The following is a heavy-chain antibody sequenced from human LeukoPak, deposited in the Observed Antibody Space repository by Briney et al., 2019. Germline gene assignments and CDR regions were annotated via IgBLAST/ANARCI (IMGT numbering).Heavy chain of an antibody. CDR3: ARGGGYEPHRTLDY. CDR1: GGTFSSYA. J-gene: IGHJ4*02. CDR2: IIPIFGTA. V-gene: IGHV1-69*13. D-gene: IGHD5-12*01. Sequence: GASVKVSCKASGGTFSSYAISWVRQAPGQGLEWMGGIIPIFGTANYAQKFQGRVTITADESTSTAYMELSSLRSEDTAVYYCARGGGYEPHRTLDYWGQGTLVTVSS.